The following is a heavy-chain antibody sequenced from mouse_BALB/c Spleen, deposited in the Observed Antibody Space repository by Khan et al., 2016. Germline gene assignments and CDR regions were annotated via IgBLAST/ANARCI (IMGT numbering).Heavy chain of an antibody. CDR3: TKLDSYYAMDY. D-gene: IGHD2-13*01. CDR2: IRLKSINYAT. V-gene: IGHV6-6*02. CDR1: GFTFSNYW. J-gene: IGHJ4*01. Sequence: ELVESGGGLVQPGGSMKLSCVASGFTFSNYWMNWVRQSPEKGLEWVAEIRLKSINYATHYAESVKGRFTISRDDSKSSVYLQMNNLRAENTGIYYCTKLDSYYAMDYWGQGTSVTVSS.